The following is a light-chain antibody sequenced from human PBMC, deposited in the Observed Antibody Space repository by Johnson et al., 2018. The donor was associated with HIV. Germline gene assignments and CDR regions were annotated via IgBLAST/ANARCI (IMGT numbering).Light chain of an antibody. CDR2: DNN. CDR3: GTWDSSLNAYV. V-gene: IGLV1-51*01. CDR1: SSNIGNND. Sequence: QSVLTQPPSVSAAPGQKVTISCSGSSSNIGNNDVSWYQQLPGTAPKLLIYDNNKRPSGIPDRFFGSKSGTSATLDITGLQTGDEGDYYCGTWDSSLNAYVFGTGTKVTVL. J-gene: IGLJ1*01.